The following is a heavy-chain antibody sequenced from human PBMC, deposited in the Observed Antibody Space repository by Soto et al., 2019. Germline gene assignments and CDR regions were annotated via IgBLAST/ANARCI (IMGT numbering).Heavy chain of an antibody. Sequence: LWETLSLTCTVWGGALRPNYWSWIRQPPGKGLEWIGYIYYGGTTTNNPSLNSRVAISIYGSKNQISLKLSSLTSGDTAFYYCARRGVHYHSHETRGQGTLVTVX. V-gene: IGHV4-59*08. CDR2: IYYGGTT. CDR3: ARRGVHYHSHET. D-gene: IGHD1-26*01. CDR1: GGALRPNY. J-gene: IGHJ4*02.